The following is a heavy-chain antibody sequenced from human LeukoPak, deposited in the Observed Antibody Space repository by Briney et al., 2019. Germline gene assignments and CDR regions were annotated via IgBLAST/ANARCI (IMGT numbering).Heavy chain of an antibody. J-gene: IGHJ4*02. CDR2: ISGSGGST. CDR1: GFTFSSYA. V-gene: IGHV3-23*01. CDR3: AKGSAADIVVVPAYDY. D-gene: IGHD2-2*01. Sequence: GGSLRLSCAASGFTFSSYAMSWVRQAPGKGQEGVSPISGSGGSTYYADSVKGRFTISRDNSKYTLYLQMNSLRAEDTAVYYCAKGSAADIVVVPAYDYWGQGTLVTVSS.